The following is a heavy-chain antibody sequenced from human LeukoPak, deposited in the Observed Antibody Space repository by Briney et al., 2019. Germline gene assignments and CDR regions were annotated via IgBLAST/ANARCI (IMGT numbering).Heavy chain of an antibody. D-gene: IGHD4-4*01. V-gene: IGHV4-59*08. CDR1: GGSISSYY. CDR2: IYYSGST. Sequence: PSETLSLTCTVSGGSISSYYWSWIRQPPGKGLEWIGYIYYSGSTNYNPSLKSRVTISVDTSKNQFSLKLSSVTAADTAVYYCARRSMTTVTTGDWFDPWGQGTLVTVSS. J-gene: IGHJ5*02. CDR3: ARRSMTTVTTGDWFDP.